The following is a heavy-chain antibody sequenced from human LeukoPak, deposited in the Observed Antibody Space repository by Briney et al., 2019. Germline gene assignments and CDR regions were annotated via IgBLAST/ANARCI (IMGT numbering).Heavy chain of an antibody. J-gene: IGHJ4*02. V-gene: IGHV1-2*02. Sequence: GASVKVSCKASGYAFTGYYMHWVRQAPGQGLEWMGWINPNSGGKNYAQKFQGRVTMTRDTSISTAYMELSRLRSDDTAVYYCARDLPSLRYRGPRYYFDYWGQGTLVTVSS. CDR2: INPNSGGK. CDR1: GYAFTGYY. CDR3: ARDLPSLRYRGPRYYFDY. D-gene: IGHD3-16*01.